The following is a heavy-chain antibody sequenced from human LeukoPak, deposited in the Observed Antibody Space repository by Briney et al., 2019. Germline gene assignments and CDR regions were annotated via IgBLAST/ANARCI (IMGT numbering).Heavy chain of an antibody. CDR3: AREFFSSGWYGKMDV. Sequence: SETLSLTCTVSVGSISSGSYYWSWIRQPAGKGLEWIGRIYTSGSTNYNPSLKSRVTISVDTSKNQFSLKLSSVTAADTAVYYCAREFFSSGWYGKMDVWGQGTTVTVSS. V-gene: IGHV4-61*02. D-gene: IGHD6-19*01. J-gene: IGHJ6*02. CDR1: VGSISSGSYY. CDR2: IYTSGST.